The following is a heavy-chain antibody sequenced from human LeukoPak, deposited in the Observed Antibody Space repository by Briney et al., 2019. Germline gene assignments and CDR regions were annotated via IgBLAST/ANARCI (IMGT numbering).Heavy chain of an antibody. CDR2: ISAYNGNT. Sequence: ASVKVSCKASGYTFTSYGISWVRQAPGQGLEWMGWISAYNGNTNYAQKLQGRVTMTTDTSTSTAYMELRSLRSDDTAVYYCARENVVPLWFGELLPWGQGTLVTVSS. V-gene: IGHV1-18*01. CDR3: ARENVVPLWFGELLP. D-gene: IGHD3-10*01. J-gene: IGHJ5*02. CDR1: GYTFTSYG.